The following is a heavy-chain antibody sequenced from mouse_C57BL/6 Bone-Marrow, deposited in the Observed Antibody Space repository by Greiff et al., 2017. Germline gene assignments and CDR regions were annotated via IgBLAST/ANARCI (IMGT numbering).Heavy chain of an antibody. Sequence: VQLKESGGGLVQPGGSMKLSCAASGFTFSDAWMDWVRQSPEKGLEWVAEIRNKANNHATYYAESVKGRFTISRDDYKSSFYLQMNSLRAEDTGIYYCTGYYGSSYDWFAYWGQGTLVTVSA. CDR2: IRNKANNHAT. J-gene: IGHJ3*01. D-gene: IGHD1-1*01. V-gene: IGHV6-6*01. CDR3: TGYYGSSYDWFAY. CDR1: GFTFSDAW.